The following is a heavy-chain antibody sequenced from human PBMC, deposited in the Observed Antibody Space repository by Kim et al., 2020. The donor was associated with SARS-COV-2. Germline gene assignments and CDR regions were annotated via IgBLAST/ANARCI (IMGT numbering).Heavy chain of an antibody. CDR3: ARLPRYCSSTSCYWPYFDY. D-gene: IGHD2-2*01. CDR1: GFTFSSYS. V-gene: IGHV3-21*01. CDR2: ISSSSSYI. Sequence: GGSLRLSCAASGFTFSSYSMNWVRQAPGKGLEWVSSISSSSSYIYYADSVKGRFTISRDNAKNSLYLQMNSLRAEDTAVYYCARLPRYCSSTSCYWPYFDYWGQGTLVTASS. J-gene: IGHJ4*02.